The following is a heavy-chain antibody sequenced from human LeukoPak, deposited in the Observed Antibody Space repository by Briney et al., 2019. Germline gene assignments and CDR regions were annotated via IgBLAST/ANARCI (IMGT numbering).Heavy chain of an antibody. Sequence: GGSLRLSCAASGFTFSSYSTNWVRQAPGKGLEWVSGINWNGGSTGYADSVKGRFTISRDNAKNSLYLQMNSLRAEDTALYYCARSHDYGVAYYFDYWGQGTLVTVSS. J-gene: IGHJ4*02. CDR1: GFTFSSYS. CDR3: ARSHDYGVAYYFDY. D-gene: IGHD4-17*01. V-gene: IGHV3-20*04. CDR2: INWNGGST.